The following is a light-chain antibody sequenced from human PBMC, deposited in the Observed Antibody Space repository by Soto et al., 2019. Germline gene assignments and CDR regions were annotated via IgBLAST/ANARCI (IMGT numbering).Light chain of an antibody. Sequence: LPPYPSTLSLSPGQSAPLSCTGFQSVSSSYLAWYQQKPGQAPRLLIYGASSRATGIPDRFSGSGSGTDFTLTISSLEPEDFAVYYCQQYTNWPPNTFGQGTRLEIK. V-gene: IGKV3-20*01. CDR1: QSVSSSY. J-gene: IGKJ5*01. CDR2: GAS. CDR3: QQYTNWPPNT.